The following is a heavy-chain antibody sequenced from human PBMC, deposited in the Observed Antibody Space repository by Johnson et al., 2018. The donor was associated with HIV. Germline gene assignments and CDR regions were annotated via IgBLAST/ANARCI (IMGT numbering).Heavy chain of an antibody. CDR1: GFTFSSYA. CDR3: ARASHSSGWYGRLGDAIDI. CDR2: ISYDGSNK. V-gene: IGHV3-30-3*01. J-gene: IGHJ3*02. Sequence: QVQLVEFGGGVVQPGRSLRLSCAASGFTFSSYAMHWVRQAPGKGLEWVAVISYDGSNKYYADSVKGRFTISRDNSKTTLYLQMNSLRAEDTAVYYCARASHSSGWYGRLGDAIDIWGQGTMVTVSS. D-gene: IGHD6-19*01.